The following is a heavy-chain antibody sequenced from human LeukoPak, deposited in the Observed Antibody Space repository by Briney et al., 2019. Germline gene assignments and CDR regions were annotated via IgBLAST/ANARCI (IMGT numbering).Heavy chain of an antibody. CDR2: IYHSGST. Sequence: PSQTLSLTCTASGGSISSGGYYWSWIRQPPGKGLEWIGYIYHSGSTYYNPSLKSRVTISVDRSKNQFSLKLSSVTAADTAVYYCARPSTYYYDSSGHGAFDIWGQGTMVTVSS. D-gene: IGHD3-22*01. CDR1: GGSISSGGYY. J-gene: IGHJ3*02. V-gene: IGHV4-30-2*01. CDR3: ARPSTYYYDSSGHGAFDI.